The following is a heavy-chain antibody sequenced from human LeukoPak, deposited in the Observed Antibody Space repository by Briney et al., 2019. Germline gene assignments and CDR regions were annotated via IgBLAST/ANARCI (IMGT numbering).Heavy chain of an antibody. CDR2: IYYSGST. CDR3: ARQVYSNYYYYRDV. J-gene: IGHJ6*03. V-gene: IGHV4-34*01. CDR1: GGSFSGYY. Sequence: PSETLSLTCAVYGGSFSGYYWGWIRQPPGKGLEWIGGIYYSGSTYYNPSLKSRVTISVDTSKNQFSLKLSSVTAADTAVYFCARQVYSNYYYYRDVWGKGTTVTVSS. D-gene: IGHD4-11*01.